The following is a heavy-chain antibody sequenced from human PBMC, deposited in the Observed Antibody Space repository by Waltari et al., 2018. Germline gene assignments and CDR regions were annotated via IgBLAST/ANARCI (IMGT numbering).Heavy chain of an antibody. CDR1: GVSLSDRW. J-gene: IGHJ4*02. V-gene: IGHV3-74*01. Sequence: EVELVESGGGLVQPGGSLRLSCEVSGVSLSDRWMHWVRQTPEKGLVWGDRGNRDGSKTAYADSVRGRFTIARDTARNTLFLQMSSVRVDDTALYYCVAATPSSDKWGQGTLVTVSS. D-gene: IGHD6-19*01. CDR2: GNRDGSKT. CDR3: VAATPSSDK.